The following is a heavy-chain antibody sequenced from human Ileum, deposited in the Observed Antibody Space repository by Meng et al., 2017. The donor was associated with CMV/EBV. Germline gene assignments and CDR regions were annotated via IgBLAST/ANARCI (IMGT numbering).Heavy chain of an antibody. CDR2: TYYRSKWYN. D-gene: IGHD1-1*01. CDR3: ARVLAQLDAFDY. CDR1: GDSVSSNSAA. Sequence: QTPSLTRAISGDSVSSNSAAWNWIRQSPSRGLEWLGRTYYRSKWYNDYAVSVKSRITINPDTSKNQFSLQLNSVTPENTAVYYCARVLAQLDAFDYWGQGTLVTVSS. V-gene: IGHV6-1*01. J-gene: IGHJ4*02.